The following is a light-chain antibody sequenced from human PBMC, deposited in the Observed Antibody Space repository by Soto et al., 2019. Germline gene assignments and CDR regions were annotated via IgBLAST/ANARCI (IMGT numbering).Light chain of an antibody. CDR1: QSISSW. Sequence: DIPMTQSPSTLSASVGDRVTITCRASQSISSWLAWYQQKPGKAPKLLIYKASSLESGVPSRFSGSGSGTEFTLTISSLQPDDFATYYCQQYNSYWTFGQGTKLDIK. V-gene: IGKV1-5*03. J-gene: IGKJ1*01. CDR2: KAS. CDR3: QQYNSYWT.